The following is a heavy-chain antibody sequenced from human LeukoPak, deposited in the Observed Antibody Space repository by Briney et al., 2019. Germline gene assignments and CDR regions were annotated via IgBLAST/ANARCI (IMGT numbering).Heavy chain of an antibody. CDR1: GFTCSSYS. V-gene: IGHV3-48*01. Sequence: PGGYLRRYCAASGFTCSSYSMNWVRQAPGKGLEWVSYISSSSSTIYYADSVKGRFTISRDNAKNSLYLQMNSLRAEDTAVYYCARKRGNATVFYFDYWGQGTLVTVSS. CDR2: ISSSSSTI. CDR3: ARKRGNATVFYFDY. D-gene: IGHD4-17*01. J-gene: IGHJ4*02.